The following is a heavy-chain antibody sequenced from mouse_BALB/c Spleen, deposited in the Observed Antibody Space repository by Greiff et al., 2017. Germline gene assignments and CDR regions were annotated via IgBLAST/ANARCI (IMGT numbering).Heavy chain of an antibody. CDR3: ASTVGGWYFDV. V-gene: IGHV3-2*02. CDR2: ISYSGST. J-gene: IGHJ1*01. D-gene: IGHD1-1*01. CDR1: GYSITSDYA. Sequence: DVQLQESGPGLVKPSQSLSLTCTVTGYSITSDYAWNWIRQFPGNKLEWMGYISYSGSTSYNPSLKSRISITRDTSKNQFFLQLNSVTTEDTATYYCASTVGGWYFDVWGAGTTVTVSS.